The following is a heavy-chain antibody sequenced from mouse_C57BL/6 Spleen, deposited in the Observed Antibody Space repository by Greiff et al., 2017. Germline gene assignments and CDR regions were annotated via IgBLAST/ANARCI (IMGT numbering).Heavy chain of an antibody. J-gene: IGHJ4*01. V-gene: IGHV14-2*01. Sequence: EVQLQESGAELVKPGASVKLSCTASGFNIKDYYMHWVKQRTEQGLEWIGRIDPEDGETKYASKFQGKATITADTSSTPAYLQLSSLTSEDTAFYYCARGNSCAMDYWGQGISVTVSS. D-gene: IGHD2-1*01. CDR2: IDPEDGET. CDR1: GFNIKDYY. CDR3: ARGNSCAMDY.